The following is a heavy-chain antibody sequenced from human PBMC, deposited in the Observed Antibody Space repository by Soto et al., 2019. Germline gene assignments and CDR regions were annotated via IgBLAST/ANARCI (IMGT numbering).Heavy chain of an antibody. Sequence: PSETLSLTCAVYGGSFSGYYWSWIRQPPGKGLEWIGEINHSGSTNYNPSLKSRVTISVDTSKNQFSLKLSSVTAADTAVYYCASIDSSGWYGGHAFDIWGQGTMVTVSS. D-gene: IGHD6-19*01. CDR1: GGSFSGYY. CDR3: ASIDSSGWYGGHAFDI. CDR2: INHSGST. V-gene: IGHV4-34*01. J-gene: IGHJ3*02.